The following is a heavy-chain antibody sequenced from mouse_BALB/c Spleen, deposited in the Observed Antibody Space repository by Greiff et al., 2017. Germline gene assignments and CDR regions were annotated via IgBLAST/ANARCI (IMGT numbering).Heavy chain of an antibody. J-gene: IGHJ3*01. CDR3: ARPYDYDVSWFAY. V-gene: IGHV8-8*01. CDR1: GFSLSTSGMG. CDR2: IWWDDDK. Sequence: QVTLKVCGPGILQPSQTLSLTCSFSGFSLSTSGMGVGWIRQPSGKGLEWLAHIWWDDDKRYNPALKSRLTISKDTSSNQVFLKIASVDTADTATYYCARPYDYDVSWFAYWGQGTLVTVSA. D-gene: IGHD2-4*01.